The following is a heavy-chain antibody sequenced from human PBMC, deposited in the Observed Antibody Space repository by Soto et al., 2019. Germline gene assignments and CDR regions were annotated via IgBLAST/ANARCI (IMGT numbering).Heavy chain of an antibody. J-gene: IGHJ5*02. D-gene: IGHD6-19*01. CDR2: TYYRSKWYN. Sequence: QSQTLSLTCAISGDSVSSNSAAWNWIRQSPSRGLEWLGRTYYRSKWYNDYAVSVKSRITINPDTSKNQFSLQLNSVTPEDTAVYYCARDPKYSSGWSPGSNWFDPWGQGTLVTVSS. CDR1: GDSVSSNSAA. CDR3: ARDPKYSSGWSPGSNWFDP. V-gene: IGHV6-1*01.